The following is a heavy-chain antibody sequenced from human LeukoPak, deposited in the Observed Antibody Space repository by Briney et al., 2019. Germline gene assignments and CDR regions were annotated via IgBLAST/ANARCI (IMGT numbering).Heavy chain of an antibody. CDR3: ARDGSLLTKGFDY. Sequence: SETLSLTCTVAGGSISSSSYYWGWIRQPPGKGLEWIGRIYYSRSTYYNPSLKSRVTISVDTSMNQFSLKLSSVTAADTAVYYCARDGSLLTKGFDYWGQGTLVTVSS. J-gene: IGHJ4*02. V-gene: IGHV4-39*07. CDR2: IYYSRST. CDR1: GGSISSSSYY. D-gene: IGHD3-16*01.